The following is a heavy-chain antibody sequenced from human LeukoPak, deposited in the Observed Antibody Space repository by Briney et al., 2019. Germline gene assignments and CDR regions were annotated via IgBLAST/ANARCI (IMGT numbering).Heavy chain of an antibody. CDR2: ISSSSSYI. CDR1: GFTFSSYS. D-gene: IGHD3-16*02. Sequence: GGSLRPSCAASGFTFSSYSMNWVRQAPGKGLEWVSSISSSSSYIYYADSVKGRFTISRDNAKNSLYLQMNSLRAEDTAVYYCARGTDTFGGVIADYYYYYMDVWGKGTTVTVSS. J-gene: IGHJ6*03. CDR3: ARGTDTFGGVIADYYYYYMDV. V-gene: IGHV3-21*01.